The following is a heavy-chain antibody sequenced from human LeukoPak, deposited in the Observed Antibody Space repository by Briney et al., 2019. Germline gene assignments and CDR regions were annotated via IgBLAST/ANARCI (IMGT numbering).Heavy chain of an antibody. Sequence: ASVKVSCKASGYTFTSYGISWVRQAPGQGLEWMGWISAYNGNTNYAQKLQGRVTMTTDTSTSTAYMELRSLRSDDTAVYYCARVYGSGSYRWEYYMDVWGKGTTVTISS. CDR2: ISAYNGNT. CDR3: ARVYGSGSYRWEYYMDV. CDR1: GYTFTSYG. J-gene: IGHJ6*03. D-gene: IGHD3-10*01. V-gene: IGHV1-18*01.